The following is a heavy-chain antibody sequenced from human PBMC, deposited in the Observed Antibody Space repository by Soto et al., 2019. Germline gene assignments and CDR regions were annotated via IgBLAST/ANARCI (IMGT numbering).Heavy chain of an antibody. J-gene: IGHJ6*03. Sequence: ASVKVSCKASGYTFTSYAMHWVRQAPGQRLEWMGWINAGNGNTKYSQKFQGRVTITRDTSASTAYMELSSLRSEDTAVYYCARDHCSGGSCILYYYYYMDVWGKGTTVTVSS. V-gene: IGHV1-3*01. D-gene: IGHD2-15*01. CDR3: ARDHCSGGSCILYYYYYMDV. CDR1: GYTFTSYA. CDR2: INAGNGNT.